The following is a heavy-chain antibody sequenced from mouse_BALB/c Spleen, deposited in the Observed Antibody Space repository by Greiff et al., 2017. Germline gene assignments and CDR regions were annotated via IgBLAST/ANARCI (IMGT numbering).Heavy chain of an antibody. J-gene: IGHJ2*01. V-gene: IGHV1-9*01. D-gene: IGHD1-1*01. CDR3: ARYYDGRGGETFDY. Sequence: QVQLQQSGAELMKPGASVKISCKATGYTFSSYWIEWVKQRPGHGLEWIGEILPGSGSNNYNEKFKGKATFTADTSSNTAYMQLSSLTSEDSAVYYCARYYDGRGGETFDYWGQGTTLTVSS. CDR2: ILPGSGSN. CDR1: GYTFSSYW.